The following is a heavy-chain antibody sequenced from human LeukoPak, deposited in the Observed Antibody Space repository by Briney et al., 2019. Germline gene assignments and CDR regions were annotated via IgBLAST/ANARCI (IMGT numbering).Heavy chain of an antibody. V-gene: IGHV4-59*01. D-gene: IGHD2-15*01. CDR2: IYYSGST. J-gene: IGHJ4*02. CDR1: GGSISSYY. CDR3: ARGLPDCSGGSCRLVFDY. Sequence: SETLPLTCTVSGGSISSYYWSWIRQPPGKGLEWIGYIYYSGSTNYNPSLKSRVTISLDTSKNQFSLKLSSVTAADTAVYYCARGLPDCSGGSCRLVFDYWGQGTLVTVSS.